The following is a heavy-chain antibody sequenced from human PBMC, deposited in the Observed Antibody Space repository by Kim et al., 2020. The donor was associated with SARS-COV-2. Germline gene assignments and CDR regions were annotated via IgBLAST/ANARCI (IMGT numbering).Heavy chain of an antibody. J-gene: IGHJ6*02. CDR3: ARGYYYGSGSLDV. Sequence: YADSVKGRFTSSRDNSKNTLYLQMNSLRAEDTAVYYCARGYYYGSGSLDVWGQGTTVTVSS. D-gene: IGHD3-10*01. V-gene: IGHV3-30*01.